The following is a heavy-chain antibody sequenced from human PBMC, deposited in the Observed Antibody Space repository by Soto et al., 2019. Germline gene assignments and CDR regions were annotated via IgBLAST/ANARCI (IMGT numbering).Heavy chain of an antibody. D-gene: IGHD6-19*01. V-gene: IGHV4-59*01. CDR2: IYYSGST. J-gene: IGHJ4*02. CDR3: ARGSTAVAGIIDY. CDR1: GGSISSYY. Sequence: SETLSLTCTVSGGSISSYYWSWIRQPPGKGLEWIGYIYYSGSTNYNPSLKSRVTISVDTSKNQFSLKLSSVTAADTAVYYCARGSTAVAGIIDYWGQGTLVTVSS.